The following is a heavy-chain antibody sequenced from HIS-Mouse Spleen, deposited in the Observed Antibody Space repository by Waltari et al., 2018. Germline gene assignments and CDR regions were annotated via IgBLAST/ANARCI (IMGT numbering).Heavy chain of an antibody. D-gene: IGHD1-26*01. J-gene: IGHJ6*02. CDR3: ARGTWGAKGYYYGMDV. Sequence: QVQLVQSGAEVKKPGASVKVSCKASGYTFTGCYMHWVRQAPGQGLEWMGWINPNSGGTNYAQKLQGRVTMTRDTSISTAYMELSRLRSDDTAVYYCARGTWGAKGYYYGMDVWGQGTTVTVSS. CDR1: GYTFTGCY. V-gene: IGHV1-2*02. CDR2: INPNSGGT.